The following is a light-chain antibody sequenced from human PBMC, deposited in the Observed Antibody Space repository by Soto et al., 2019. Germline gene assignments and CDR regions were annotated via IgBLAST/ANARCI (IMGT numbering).Light chain of an antibody. Sequence: DIQITQSPSSLSASVGDRVTITCRASQSVNTYLHWYQQKAGQAPKLLIYAASNLQSGVPSRFSGRGSGTDFTLTVESLQPEDFANYYCQQGYSNPWTFGQGTKVDXK. J-gene: IGKJ1*01. CDR3: QQGYSNPWT. CDR2: AAS. V-gene: IGKV1-39*01. CDR1: QSVNTY.